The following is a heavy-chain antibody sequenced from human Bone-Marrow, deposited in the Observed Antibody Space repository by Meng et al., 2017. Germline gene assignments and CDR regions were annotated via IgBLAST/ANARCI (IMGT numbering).Heavy chain of an antibody. V-gene: IGHV1-18*01. CDR3: ARDRSTRGGYNY. CDR1: GEAFTSYG. D-gene: IGHD3-16*01. CDR2: ISAYNGNT. J-gene: IGHJ4*02. Sequence: QVQLGRAGAGVNKPGASVKASCKAAGEAFTSYGISWVRQAPGQGLEWIGWISAYNGNTNYAQKLQGRVTMTTDTSTSTAYMELRSLRSDDTAVYYCARDRSTRGGYNYWGQGTLVTVSS.